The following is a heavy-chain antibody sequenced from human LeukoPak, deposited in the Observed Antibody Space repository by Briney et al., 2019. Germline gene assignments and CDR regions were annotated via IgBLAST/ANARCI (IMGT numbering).Heavy chain of an antibody. V-gene: IGHV1-46*03. D-gene: IGHD3-10*01. CDR2: INPSVGGT. CDR3: ARHGSGRYYPAEGRVDY. CDR1: GYGFTSYY. Sequence: GASVKVSCKAFGYGFTSYYIHWVRQAPGQGLEWMGIINPSVGGTTYARKFQGRVTMTRDTSTSTVYMELSSLRSEDTAVYYYARHGSGRYYPAEGRVDYWGQGTLVTVSS. J-gene: IGHJ4*02.